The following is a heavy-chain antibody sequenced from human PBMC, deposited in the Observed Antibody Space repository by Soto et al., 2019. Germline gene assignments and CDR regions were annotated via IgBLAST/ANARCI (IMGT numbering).Heavy chain of an antibody. Sequence: PSETLSLTCAVYGGSFSGYYWSWIRQPPGKGLEWIGEINHSGSTNYNPSLKSRVTISVDKSKNQFSLKLSSVTAADTAVYYCARGLGLSHYYYYYYGMDVWGQGTTVTVSS. CDR1: GGSFSGYY. D-gene: IGHD3-16*01. CDR2: INHSGST. V-gene: IGHV4-34*01. J-gene: IGHJ6*02. CDR3: ARGLGLSHYYYYYYGMDV.